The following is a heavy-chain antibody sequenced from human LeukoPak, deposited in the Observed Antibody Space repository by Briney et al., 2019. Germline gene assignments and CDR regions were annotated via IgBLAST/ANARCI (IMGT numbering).Heavy chain of an antibody. D-gene: IGHD6-13*01. Sequence: GGSLRLSCTASGFKLSSYEMNWVRQAPGKGLEWLSSIISSSSTIYYANSVKGRLTISRDNPKNSLYLQMNSLGAKHTAVYYCTRTYGSNWYGAFDIWGQGTMVTVSS. V-gene: IGHV3-48*01. J-gene: IGHJ3*02. CDR2: IISSSSTI. CDR1: GFKLSSYE. CDR3: TRTYGSNWYGAFDI.